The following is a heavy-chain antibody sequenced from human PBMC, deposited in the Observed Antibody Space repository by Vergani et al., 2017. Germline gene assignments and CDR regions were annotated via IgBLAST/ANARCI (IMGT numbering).Heavy chain of an antibody. CDR2: IYVSGIT. Sequence: QVQLQESGPGLVKPSQTLSLTCTVPGASINNDFYYWHWIRQPAGKGLEWIGRIYVSGITDYNSSLQSRVSLSVDTSKNQFSLTQTSVTAADTAVYYCASDNKQLRPRAFDLWVQGTIVTVSS. CDR1: GASINNDFYY. V-gene: IGHV4-61*02. CDR3: ASDNKQLRPRAFDL. J-gene: IGHJ3*01. D-gene: IGHD1-1*01.